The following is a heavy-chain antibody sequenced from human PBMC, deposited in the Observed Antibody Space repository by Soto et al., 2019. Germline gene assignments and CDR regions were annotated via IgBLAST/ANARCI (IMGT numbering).Heavy chain of an antibody. J-gene: IGHJ3*02. D-gene: IGHD4-17*01. CDR3: ARDGVDVSRTTVRHGALDI. V-gene: IGHV1-69*01. CDR1: GGSFSTYG. Sequence: QVQPVQSGAEVKKPGSSVKVSCKASGGSFSTYGISWVRQAPGQGLEWMGGFIPVFTTAKYAQKFQGRVSITADESTDTAYMELSSLRSEDTAVYFCARDGVDVSRTTVRHGALDIWGQGTVVTVSS. CDR2: FIPVFTTA.